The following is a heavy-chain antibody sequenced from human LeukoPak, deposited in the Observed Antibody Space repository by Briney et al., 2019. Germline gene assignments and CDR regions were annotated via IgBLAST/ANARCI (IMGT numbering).Heavy chain of an antibody. J-gene: IGHJ4*02. CDR2: IYYSGST. CDR1: GGSISSYY. D-gene: IGHD3-10*01. Sequence: SETLSLTCTVSGGSISSYYWSWIRQPPGKGLEWIGHIYYSGSTHYNPSLKSRVTISVDTSKNQFSLKLSSVTATDTAVYYCARHVGNSGSGSYLTYFDYWGQGTLVTVSS. CDR3: ARHVGNSGSGSYLTYFDY. V-gene: IGHV4-59*08.